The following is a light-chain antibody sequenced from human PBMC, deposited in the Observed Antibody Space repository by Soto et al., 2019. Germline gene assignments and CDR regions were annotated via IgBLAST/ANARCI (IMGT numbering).Light chain of an antibody. CDR3: HQDYSLHRT. CDR2: WAS. J-gene: IGKJ1*01. V-gene: IGKV4-1*01. CDR1: QSVLYSSNNKNY. Sequence: DIVMTQSPDSLAVSLGETATINCKSSQSVLYSSNNKNYFAWYQQKPGHPTKLLIYWASTRQSGVPDRFSGSGSGTDFTLTISSLGPEDFAVYYCHQDYSLHRTFGQGTKVEVK.